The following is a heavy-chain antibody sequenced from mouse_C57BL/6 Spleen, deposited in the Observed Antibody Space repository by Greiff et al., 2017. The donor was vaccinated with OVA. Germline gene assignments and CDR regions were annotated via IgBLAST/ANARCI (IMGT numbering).Heavy chain of an antibody. CDR2: IYPGDGDT. Sequence: QVQLKESGPELVKPGASVKISCKASGYAFSSSWMNWVKQRPGKGLEWIGRIYPGDGDTNYNGKFKGKATLTADKSSSTAYMQLSSLTSEDSAVYFCARGREGGDYWGQGTTLTVSS. V-gene: IGHV1-82*01. CDR3: ARGREGGDY. J-gene: IGHJ2*01. CDR1: GYAFSSSW.